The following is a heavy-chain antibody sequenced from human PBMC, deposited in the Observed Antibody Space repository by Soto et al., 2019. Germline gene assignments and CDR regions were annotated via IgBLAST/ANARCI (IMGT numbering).Heavy chain of an antibody. CDR3: ALTLTGYYSADY. CDR1: GFSLSTSGVG. J-gene: IGHJ4*02. CDR2: IYWNDDK. V-gene: IGHV2-5*01. D-gene: IGHD3-9*01. Sequence: GSGPTLVNPTQTLTLTCTFSGFSLSTSGVGVGWIRQPPGKALEWLALIYWNDDKRYSPSLKSRLTITKDTSKNQVVLTMTNMDPVDTATYYCALTLTGYYSADYWGQGTLVTVSS.